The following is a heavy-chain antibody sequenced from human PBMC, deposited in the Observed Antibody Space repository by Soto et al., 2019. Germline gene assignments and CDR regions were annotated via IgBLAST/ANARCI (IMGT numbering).Heavy chain of an antibody. CDR2: IKSKTDGGTT. CDR3: TTDLDYYDSSGLYYYYGMDV. J-gene: IGHJ6*02. Sequence: EVQLVESGGGLVKPGGSLRLSCAASGFTFSNAWMSWVRQAPGKGLEWVGRIKSKTDGGTTDYAAPVKGRFTISRDDSKNTLYLQMNSLKTEDTAVYYCTTDLDYYDSSGLYYYYGMDVWGQGTTVTVSS. D-gene: IGHD3-22*01. CDR1: GFTFSNAW. V-gene: IGHV3-15*01.